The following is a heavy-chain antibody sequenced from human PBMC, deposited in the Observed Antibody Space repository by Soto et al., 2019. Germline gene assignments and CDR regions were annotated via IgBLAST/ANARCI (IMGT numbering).Heavy chain of an antibody. J-gene: IGHJ6*02. Sequence: SETLSLTCTVSGGSISSYYWSWIRQPPGKGLEWIGYIYYSGSTNYNPSLKSRVTISVDTSKNQFSLKLSSVTAADTAVYYCARADLRDSLYYYYGMDVWGQGTTVTVSS. CDR3: ARADLRDSLYYYYGMDV. V-gene: IGHV4-59*01. CDR2: IYYSGST. CDR1: GGSISSYY. D-gene: IGHD2-21*01.